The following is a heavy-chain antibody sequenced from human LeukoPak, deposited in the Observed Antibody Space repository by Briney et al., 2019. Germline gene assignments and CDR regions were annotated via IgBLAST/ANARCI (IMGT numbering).Heavy chain of an antibody. CDR2: ISAYNGNT. J-gene: IGHJ4*02. D-gene: IGHD3-10*01. Sequence: ASVKVSCKASGYTFTSYGISWVRQAPGQGLEWMGWISAYNGNTNYAQKLQGRVTMTTDTSTSTAYMELRSLRSDDTAVYYCARAYYYGSGSSVPFDYWGQGTLVTVSS. CDR3: ARAYYYGSGSSVPFDY. V-gene: IGHV1-18*01. CDR1: GYTFTSYG.